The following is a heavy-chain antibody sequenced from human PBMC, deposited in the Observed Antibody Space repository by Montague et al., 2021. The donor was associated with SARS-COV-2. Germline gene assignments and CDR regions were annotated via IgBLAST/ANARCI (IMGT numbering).Heavy chain of an antibody. CDR2: IYHSGST. Sequence: SETLSLTCAVSGDSISSGNWWSWVRQPPGKGLEWLGEIYHSGSTNYNPSLKSRVTISVDKSKNQFSLKLSSVTAADTAVYYCARDLERQYDILIGDFFARRDGMDVWGQGTTVTVSS. CDR1: GDSISSGNW. J-gene: IGHJ6*02. D-gene: IGHD3-9*01. CDR3: ARDLERQYDILIGDFFARRDGMDV. V-gene: IGHV4-4*02.